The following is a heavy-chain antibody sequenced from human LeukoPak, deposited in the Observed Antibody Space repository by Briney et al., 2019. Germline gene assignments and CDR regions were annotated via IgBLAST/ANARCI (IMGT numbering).Heavy chain of an antibody. CDR3: ARVLVRGVIRYAFDI. D-gene: IGHD3-10*01. CDR1: GGSINSYY. Sequence: PSETLSLTCTVSGGSINSYYWSWIRQPPGKGLEWIGYIYYSGSTNYNPSLKSRVTISVDTSKNQFSLKLSSVTAADTAVYYCARVLVRGVIRYAFDIWGQATMVTVSS. V-gene: IGHV4-59*01. CDR2: IYYSGST. J-gene: IGHJ3*02.